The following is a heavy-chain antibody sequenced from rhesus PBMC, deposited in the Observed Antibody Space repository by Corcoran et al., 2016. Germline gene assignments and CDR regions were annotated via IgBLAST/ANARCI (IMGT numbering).Heavy chain of an antibody. V-gene: IGHV4-80*01. J-gene: IGHJ4*01. Sequence: QVQLQESGPGLGKPSETLSLTCGVSSGSFTNYYWNWIRQPPGKVLEWIGEVKCDSWSANYSPSLCSRVTISKDASKNQFSLKLNSLTAADTAVYYCGNSVAAGVDFLGQGVLVIVSS. CDR3: GNSVAAGVDF. CDR2: VKCDSWSA. CDR1: SGSFTNYY. D-gene: IGHD6-31*01.